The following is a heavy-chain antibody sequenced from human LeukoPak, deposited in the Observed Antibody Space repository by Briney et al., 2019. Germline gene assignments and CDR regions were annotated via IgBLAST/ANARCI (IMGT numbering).Heavy chain of an antibody. D-gene: IGHD6-13*01. CDR3: ARPMYSSSWYLPGY. CDR2: MNPNSGNT. J-gene: IGHJ4*02. V-gene: IGHV1-8*01. CDR1: GYTFTSYD. Sequence: GPVKVSCKASGYTFTSYDINWVRQATGQGLEWMGWMNPNSGNTGYAQKFQGRVTMTRNTSINTAYMELSSLGSEDTAVYYCARPMYSSSWYLPGYWGQGTLVTVSS.